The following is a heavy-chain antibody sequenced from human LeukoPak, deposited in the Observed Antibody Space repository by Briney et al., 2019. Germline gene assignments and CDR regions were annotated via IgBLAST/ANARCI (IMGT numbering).Heavy chain of an antibody. J-gene: IGHJ4*02. D-gene: IGHD3-16*01. CDR3: ARYGLAYTYDF. Sequence: SETLSLTCSVSGGSISGYYWSWIRQHPGKGLEWIGYIYYSGSTNYNPSLKSRVTMSVDTSKNQFSLKLSSVTAADTAVYYCARYGLAYTYDFWGQGTLVTVSS. CDR2: IYYSGST. V-gene: IGHV4-59*01. CDR1: GGSISGYY.